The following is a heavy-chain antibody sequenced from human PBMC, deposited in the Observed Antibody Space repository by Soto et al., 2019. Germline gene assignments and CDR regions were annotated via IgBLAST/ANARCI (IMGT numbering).Heavy chain of an antibody. CDR1: GYTFTSYY. J-gene: IGHJ4*02. V-gene: IGHV1-46*01. CDR2: INPSGGST. D-gene: IGHD2-15*01. CDR3: VRDSRYCSGGSCYWSYFDY. Sequence: QVQLVQSGAEVKKPGASVKVSCKASGYTFTSYYMHWVRQAPGQGLEWMGIINPSGGSTSYAQKFQGRVTMTRDTSTSTVYMEPSRLRSEDTAVYYCVRDSRYCSGGSCYWSYFDYWGQGTLVTVSS.